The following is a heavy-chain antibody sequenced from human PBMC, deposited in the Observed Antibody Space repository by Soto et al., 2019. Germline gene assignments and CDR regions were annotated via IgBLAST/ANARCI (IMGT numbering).Heavy chain of an antibody. Sequence: GSLRLSCAASGFTFSDYFMSWIRQAPGKGLEWVSFISGSSDNIKYADSVKGRFTISRDNAKNSLYLQMNSLRAEDTAVYYCVRDSARIVVVPRGDGDNWFDPWGQGTLVTVSS. CDR3: VRDSARIVVVPRGDGDNWFDP. CDR2: ISGSSDNI. J-gene: IGHJ5*02. CDR1: GFTFSDYF. D-gene: IGHD2-2*01. V-gene: IGHV3-11*06.